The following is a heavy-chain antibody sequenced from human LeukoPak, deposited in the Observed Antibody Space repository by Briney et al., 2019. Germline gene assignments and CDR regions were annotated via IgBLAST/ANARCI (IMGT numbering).Heavy chain of an antibody. V-gene: IGHV4-4*09. CDR3: ARLCAGNRNDDYFDY. CDR2: IYTSGST. D-gene: IGHD1-1*01. Sequence: SETLSLTCTVPGGSISSYYWSWIRQPPGKGLEWIGYIYTSGSTNYNPSLKSRVTISVDASKDQFSLKRSSVTGADTAVYYCARLCAGNRNDDYFDYWGQGTLVTVSS. J-gene: IGHJ4*02. CDR1: GGSISSYY.